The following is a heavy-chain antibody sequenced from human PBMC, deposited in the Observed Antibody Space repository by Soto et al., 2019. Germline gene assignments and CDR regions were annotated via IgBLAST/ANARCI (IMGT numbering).Heavy chain of an antibody. D-gene: IGHD3-10*01. CDR2: IYHSGST. CDR1: GGSISSGGYS. J-gene: IGHJ4*02. CDR3: AREDTMVRGVLDY. V-gene: IGHV4-30-2*01. Sequence: SETLSLTCAVSGGSISSGGYSWSWIRQPPGKGLEWIGYIYHSGSTYYNPSLKSRVTISVDRSKNQFSLKLSSVTAADTAVYYCAREDTMVRGVLDYWGQGTLVTVSS.